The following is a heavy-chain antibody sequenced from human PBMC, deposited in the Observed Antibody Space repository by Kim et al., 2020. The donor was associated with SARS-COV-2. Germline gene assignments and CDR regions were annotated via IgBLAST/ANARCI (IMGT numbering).Heavy chain of an antibody. D-gene: IGHD1-7*01. CDR3: ARVIGNSDDPDY. V-gene: IGHV1-46*01. Sequence: TSYAQRFQGRVAMTRDLSTSTVFMELSSLRSEDTAMYYCARVIGNSDDPDYWGQGTLVTVSS. CDR2: T. J-gene: IGHJ4*02.